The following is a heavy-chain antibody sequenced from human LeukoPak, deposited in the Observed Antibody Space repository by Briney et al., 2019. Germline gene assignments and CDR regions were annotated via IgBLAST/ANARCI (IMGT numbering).Heavy chain of an antibody. D-gene: IGHD5-12*01. V-gene: IGHV3-NL1*01. CDR3: AGGRGYRAYERPLVQ. CDR2: ITSGGNTS. J-gene: IGHJ4*02. Sequence: GGSLRLSCAASGFTFSNYGMHWVRQAPGKGLEWVSLITSGGNTSYSASVQGRFTTSSDNSMKTLCFHMNSLRAEDTAIYYCAGGRGYRAYERPLVQGGQGTLLSVPS. CDR1: GFTFSNYG.